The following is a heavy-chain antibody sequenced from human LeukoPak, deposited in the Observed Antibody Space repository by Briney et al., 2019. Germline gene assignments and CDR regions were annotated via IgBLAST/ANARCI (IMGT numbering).Heavy chain of an antibody. Sequence: PGAALRLSGSASGFTLSSYDMDSVRQAPGQGLDWVAVISYDGSNKYYADSGKGRFTISRDNSKNTLYLQMNSLRAQHTAVHYCAKDIRGYRGYDSGLWDWGQGTLVTVSS. V-gene: IGHV3-30*18. D-gene: IGHD5-12*01. CDR2: ISYDGSNK. CDR1: GFTLSSYD. J-gene: IGHJ4*02. CDR3: AKDIRGYRGYDSGLWD.